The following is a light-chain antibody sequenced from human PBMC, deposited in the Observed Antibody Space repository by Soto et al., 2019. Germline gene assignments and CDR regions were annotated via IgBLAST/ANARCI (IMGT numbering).Light chain of an antibody. CDR3: QQYNNWPRT. CDR2: GAS. V-gene: IGKV3-15*01. J-gene: IGKJ1*01. Sequence: EIVMTQSPATLSVSPGERATLSCRASQSVSSNLVWYQQKPGQVPRLLIYGASTRATGIPARFSGSGSGTEFTLTISSLQSEDFAVYYCQQYNNWPRTFGQGTKVESK. CDR1: QSVSSN.